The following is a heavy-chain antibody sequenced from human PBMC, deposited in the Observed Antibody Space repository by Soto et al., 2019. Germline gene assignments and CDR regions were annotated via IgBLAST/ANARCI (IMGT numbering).Heavy chain of an antibody. D-gene: IGHD3-10*01. Sequence: ASVKGSCKASGYTFTSYYMHWVRQAPGQGLEWMGIINPSGGSTSYAQKFQGRVTMTRDTSTSTVYMELSSLRSEDTAVYYCARVTSSDDFDYWGQGTLVTVSS. J-gene: IGHJ4*02. V-gene: IGHV1-46*01. CDR3: ARVTSSDDFDY. CDR1: GYTFTSYY. CDR2: INPSGGST.